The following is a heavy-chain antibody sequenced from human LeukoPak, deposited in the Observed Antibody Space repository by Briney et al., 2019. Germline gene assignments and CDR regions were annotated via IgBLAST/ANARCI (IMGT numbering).Heavy chain of an antibody. CDR1: GGSFSGYY. J-gene: IGHJ6*03. CDR3: ARQGYYYGSGSYYNEAYMDV. CDR2: INHSGST. Sequence: SETLSLTCAVYGGSFSGYYWSWIRQPPGKGLEWIGEINHSGSTNYNPSLKSRVTISVDTSKNQFSLKLSSVTAADTAVYYCARQGYYYGSGSYYNEAYMDVWGKGTTVTISS. D-gene: IGHD3-10*01. V-gene: IGHV4-34*01.